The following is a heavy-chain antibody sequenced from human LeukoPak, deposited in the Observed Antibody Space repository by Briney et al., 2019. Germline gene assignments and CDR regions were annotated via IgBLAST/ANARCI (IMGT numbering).Heavy chain of an antibody. Sequence: GSLRLSCAASGFTFSSYAMSWVRQAPGKGLEWVSAISGSGGSAYYADSVKGRFTISRDNSKNTLYLQMNSLRAVDTAVYYCAKDGSRRAVTYFDYWGQGTLVTVSS. J-gene: IGHJ4*02. CDR3: AKDGSRRAVTYFDY. CDR1: GFTFSSYA. CDR2: ISGSGGSA. D-gene: IGHD1-26*01. V-gene: IGHV3-23*01.